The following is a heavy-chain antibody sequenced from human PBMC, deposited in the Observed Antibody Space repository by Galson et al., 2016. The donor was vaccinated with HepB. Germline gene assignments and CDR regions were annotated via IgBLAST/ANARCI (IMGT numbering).Heavy chain of an antibody. J-gene: IGHJ6*04. CDR3: TKVLSGYYYYGVDA. CDR2: IDWNSGTI. D-gene: IGHD3-10*01. Sequence: SLRLSCAASGFSFDDYAMYWVRQAPGKGLEWVSGIDWNSGTIDYADSVKGRFTISRDNARKSLYLQMNSLEIEDTALYYCTKVLSGYYYYGVDAWGKGTAVTVSS. V-gene: IGHV3-9*01. CDR1: GFSFDDYA.